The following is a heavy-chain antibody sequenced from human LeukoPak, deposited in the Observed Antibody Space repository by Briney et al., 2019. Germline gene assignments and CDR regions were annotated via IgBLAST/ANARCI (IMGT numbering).Heavy chain of an antibody. CDR1: GFTFSSYW. CDR2: IKQDGSEK. J-gene: IGHJ4*02. Sequence: GGSLRLSCAASGFTFSSYWMSWVRQAPGKGLEWVANIKQDGSEKYYVDSVKGRFTISGDNAKNSLYLQMNSLRAEDTAVYYCARDTWIQLWLRYFDYWGQGTLVTVSS. CDR3: ARDTWIQLWLRYFDY. D-gene: IGHD5-18*01. V-gene: IGHV3-7*01.